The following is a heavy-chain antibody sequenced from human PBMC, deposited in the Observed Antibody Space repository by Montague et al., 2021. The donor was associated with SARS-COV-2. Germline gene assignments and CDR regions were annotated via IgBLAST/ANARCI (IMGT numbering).Heavy chain of an antibody. V-gene: IGHV4-61*01. CDR3: ARDPWRITIFGVVTRYGMDV. D-gene: IGHD3-3*01. CDR1: GGSVSSGCYY. Sequence: SETLSPTCIVSGGSVSSGCYYWSWIRQPPGKGLEWIGYIYYSGSTNYNPSLKSRVTISVDTSKNQFSLKLSSVTAADTAVYYCARDPWRITIFGVVTRYGMDVWGQGTTVTVSS. J-gene: IGHJ6*02. CDR2: IYYSGST.